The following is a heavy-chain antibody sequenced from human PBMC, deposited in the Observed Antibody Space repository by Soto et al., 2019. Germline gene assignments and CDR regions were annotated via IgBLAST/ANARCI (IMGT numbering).Heavy chain of an antibody. J-gene: IGHJ4*02. CDR3: ARRGSGSYYDY. V-gene: IGHV3-23*01. D-gene: IGHD1-26*01. CDR1: GFTFSSNA. CDR2: ISGSGGRT. Sequence: EVQLLESGGGLVQPGGSLRLSCAASGFTFSSNAMRWVRQAPVNGLEWVSAISGSGGRTYYSDSVKGRFTISRDNSKNTLYLQMNSLRAEDTAVYYCARRGSGSYYDYWGQGTLVTVSS.